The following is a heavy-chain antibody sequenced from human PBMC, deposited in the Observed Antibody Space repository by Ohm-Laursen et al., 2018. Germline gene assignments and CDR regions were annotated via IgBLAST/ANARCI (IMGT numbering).Heavy chain of an antibody. Sequence: RSLRLSCSAPGFTFDDYAMYWVRQAPGKGLEWVSGISWNSGSIGYADSVKGRFTISRDNAKNSLYLQMNSLRAEDTALYYCAKADSIAVAGNVPTLFDPWGQGTLVTVSS. CDR1: GFTFDDYA. J-gene: IGHJ5*02. D-gene: IGHD6-19*01. V-gene: IGHV3-9*01. CDR2: ISWNSGSI. CDR3: AKADSIAVAGNVPTLFDP.